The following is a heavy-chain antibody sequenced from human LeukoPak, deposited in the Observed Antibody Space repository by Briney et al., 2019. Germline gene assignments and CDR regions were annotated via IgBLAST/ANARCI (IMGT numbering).Heavy chain of an antibody. J-gene: IGHJ5*02. V-gene: IGHV1-69*13. CDR1: GGTFSSYA. Sequence: ASVKVSCKASGGTFSSYAISWVRQAPGQGLEWMGGIIPIFGTANYAQKFQGRVTITAGESTSTAYMELSSLRSEDTAVYYCASRGYSGYDWDSYSNWFDPWGQGTLVTVSS. CDR3: ASRGYSGYDWDSYSNWFDP. CDR2: IIPIFGTA. D-gene: IGHD5-12*01.